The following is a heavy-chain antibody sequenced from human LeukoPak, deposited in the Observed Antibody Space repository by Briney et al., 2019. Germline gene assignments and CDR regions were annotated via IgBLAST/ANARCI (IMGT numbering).Heavy chain of an antibody. CDR3: ARVGPLWFGELFTPLPYYYYYGMDV. CDR1: GFTFSNYW. D-gene: IGHD3-10*01. Sequence: GGSLRLSCAASGFTFSNYWMHWVRQAPGEALMWVSRIKSDGSSTTYADSVKGRFTISRDNAKNSLYLQMNSLRDEDTAVYYCARVGPLWFGELFTPLPYYYYYGMDVWGQGTTVTVSS. J-gene: IGHJ6*02. V-gene: IGHV3-74*01. CDR2: IKSDGSST.